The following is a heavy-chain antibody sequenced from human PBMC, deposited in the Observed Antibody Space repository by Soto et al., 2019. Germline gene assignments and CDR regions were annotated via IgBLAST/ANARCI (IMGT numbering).Heavy chain of an antibody. CDR1: GGTFSSYA. V-gene: IGHV1-69*01. J-gene: IGHJ6*02. Sequence: QVQLVQSGAEVKKPGSSVKVSCKASGGTFSSYAISWVRQAPGQGLEWMGGIIPIFGTANYAQKFQGRVTITADESTSTAYMELSSLRSEDTAVYYCARDDYGDFRVLPGYYYYGMVVWGQGTTVTVSS. CDR2: IIPIFGTA. CDR3: ARDDYGDFRVLPGYYYYGMVV. D-gene: IGHD4-17*01.